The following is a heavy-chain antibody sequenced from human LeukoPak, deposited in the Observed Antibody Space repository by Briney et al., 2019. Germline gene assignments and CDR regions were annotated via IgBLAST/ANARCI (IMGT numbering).Heavy chain of an antibody. V-gene: IGHV1-3*01. Sequence: ASVKVSCKASGYTFTSYAMHWVRQAPGQRLEWMGWINAGNGNTKYSQKFQGRVTITRDTSASTAYMELSSLRSEDTAVYYCAGDSERELLADFGMDVWGQGTTVTVSS. CDR3: AGDSERELLADFGMDV. CDR1: GYTFTSYA. CDR2: INAGNGNT. D-gene: IGHD1-26*01. J-gene: IGHJ6*02.